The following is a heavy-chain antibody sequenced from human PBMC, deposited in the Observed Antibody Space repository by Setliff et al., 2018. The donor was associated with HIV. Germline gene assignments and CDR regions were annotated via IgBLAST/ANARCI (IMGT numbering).Heavy chain of an antibody. CDR1: GYTFTSYG. V-gene: IGHV1-18*01. CDR3: AAIAAAALRGTFDV. J-gene: IGHJ3*01. Sequence: ASVKVSCKASGYTFTSYGISWVRQAPGQGLEWMGWISGYNGNTNYAQKLQGRVTMTTDTSTSTAYMELRSLRSDDTAVYYCAAIAAAALRGTFDVWGQGTTVTVSS. D-gene: IGHD6-13*01. CDR2: ISGYNGNT.